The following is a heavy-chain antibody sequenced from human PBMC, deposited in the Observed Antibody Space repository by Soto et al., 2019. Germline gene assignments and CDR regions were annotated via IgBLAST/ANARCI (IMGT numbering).Heavy chain of an antibody. V-gene: IGHV3-23*01. CDR1: GFTFSSYA. CDR3: AKVGSGYFRGASDS. J-gene: IGHJ3*02. CDR2: ISGSGGST. Sequence: EVQLLESGGGLVQPGGSLRLSCAASGFTFSSYAMSWVRQAPGKGLEWVSGISGSGGSTYYADSVKGRFTISRDNSKNTLYLQMNGLRVEDTAVYYCAKVGSGYFRGASDSWGQGTMVTVSA. D-gene: IGHD3-22*01.